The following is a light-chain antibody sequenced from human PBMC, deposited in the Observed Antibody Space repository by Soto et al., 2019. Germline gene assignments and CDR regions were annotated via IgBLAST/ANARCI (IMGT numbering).Light chain of an antibody. Sequence: EIVLTQSPATLSLSPGERATLSCRASQSVSSYLAWYQQKPGQAPRLLIYDASNRATGIPARFSGNGSGTDFTLTISSLEPEDFAVYYCQQRSNWPPTLTFGGGTKVEIK. J-gene: IGKJ4*01. CDR2: DAS. CDR3: QQRSNWPPTLT. V-gene: IGKV3-11*01. CDR1: QSVSSY.